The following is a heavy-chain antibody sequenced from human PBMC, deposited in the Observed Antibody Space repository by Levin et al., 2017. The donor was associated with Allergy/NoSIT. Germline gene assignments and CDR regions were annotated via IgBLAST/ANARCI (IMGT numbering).Heavy chain of an antibody. Sequence: GASVKVSCKASGYTFTGYYMHWVRQAPGQGLEWMGWINPNSGGTNYAQKFQGRVTMTRDTSISTAYMELSRLRSDDTAVYYCARDLWFGEFGYYFDYWGQGTLVTVSS. CDR1: GYTFTGYY. J-gene: IGHJ4*02. CDR2: INPNSGGT. D-gene: IGHD3-10*01. V-gene: IGHV1-2*02. CDR3: ARDLWFGEFGYYFDY.